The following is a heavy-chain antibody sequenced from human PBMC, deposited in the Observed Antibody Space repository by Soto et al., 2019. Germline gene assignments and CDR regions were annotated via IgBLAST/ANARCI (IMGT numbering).Heavy chain of an antibody. CDR3: AHRGYMYGNWDHGYFDY. Sequence: QITLKESGPTRVKPTQTLALTCTFSGFSLTTSGVGVGWIRKTPGKALEWLAVTYWDDDKRYNPSLKNRLTITKDTSKNQVVLIMADMDPVDTGTYFCAHRGYMYGNWDHGYFDYWGQGTLVTVSS. CDR1: GFSLTTSGVG. J-gene: IGHJ4*02. CDR2: TYWDDDK. V-gene: IGHV2-5*02. D-gene: IGHD7-27*01.